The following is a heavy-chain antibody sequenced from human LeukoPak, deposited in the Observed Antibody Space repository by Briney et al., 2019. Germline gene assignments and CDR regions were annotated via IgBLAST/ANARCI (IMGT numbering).Heavy chain of an antibody. J-gene: IGHJ4*02. V-gene: IGHV3-21*01. CDR2: ISSSSSYI. CDR1: GFTFSSYS. Sequence: GGSLRLSCAASGFTFSSYSMNWVRQAPGKGLEWVSSISSSSSYIYYAGSVKGRFTISRDNAKNSLYLQMNSLRAEDTAVYYCARDSSNYPAYFDYWGQGTLVTVSS. D-gene: IGHD4-11*01. CDR3: ARDSSNYPAYFDY.